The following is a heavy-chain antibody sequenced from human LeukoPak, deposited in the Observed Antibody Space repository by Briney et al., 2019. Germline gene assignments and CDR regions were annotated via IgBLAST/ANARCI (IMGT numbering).Heavy chain of an antibody. D-gene: IGHD2-15*01. CDR2: ISSSSSTI. Sequence: GGSLRLSCAASGFTFSSYSMNWVRQAPGKGLEWVSYISSSSSTIYYADSVKGRFTISRDNAKNSLYLQMNSLRAEDTAVYYCASSNTGHIVVVPIIVYWGQGTLVTVSS. V-gene: IGHV3-48*01. J-gene: IGHJ4*02. CDR1: GFTFSSYS. CDR3: ASSNTGHIVVVPIIVY.